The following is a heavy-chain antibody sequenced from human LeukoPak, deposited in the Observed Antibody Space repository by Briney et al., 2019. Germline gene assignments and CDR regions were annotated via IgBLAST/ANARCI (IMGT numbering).Heavy chain of an antibody. V-gene: IGHV4-4*07. CDR2: IYTSGST. J-gene: IGHJ6*03. D-gene: IGHD2-2*01. CDR3: ARDTLDCGSTSCYVARYYYYMDV. Sequence: SETLSLTCTVSGGSISSYYWSWIRQPAGKGLEWIGRIYTSGSTNYNPSLKSRATMSVDTSKNQFSLKLSSVTAADTAVYYCARDTLDCGSTSCYVARYYYYMDVWGKGTTVTVSS. CDR1: GGSISSYY.